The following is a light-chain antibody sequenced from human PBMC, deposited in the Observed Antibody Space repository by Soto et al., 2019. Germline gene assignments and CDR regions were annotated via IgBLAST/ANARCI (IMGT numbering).Light chain of an antibody. V-gene: IGKV3-15*01. CDR3: QQYDIWPPYT. Sequence: EVVMTQSPASLSASPGERVTLSCRASQNIRSSLAWYQQRPGQAPGLLIYDASTRATGIPPRFSGGGSGTEFTVTISSLQPEDFAIYYCQQYDIWPPYTFGQGTKVDIK. J-gene: IGKJ2*01. CDR2: DAS. CDR1: QNIRSS.